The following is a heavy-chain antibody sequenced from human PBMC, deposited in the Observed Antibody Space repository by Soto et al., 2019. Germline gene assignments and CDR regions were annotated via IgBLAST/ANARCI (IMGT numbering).Heavy chain of an antibody. D-gene: IGHD3-16*02. CDR2: INHSGST. Sequence: SETLSLTCAVYGGSFSGYYWSWIRQPPGKGLEWIGEINHSGSTNYNPSLKSRVTISVHTSKNQFSLQLSSVTAAYTAVYYCARVGYYDYVWGSYRQPPFDYWGQGTLVTVSS. V-gene: IGHV4-34*01. J-gene: IGHJ4*02. CDR1: GGSFSGYY. CDR3: ARVGYYDYVWGSYRQPPFDY.